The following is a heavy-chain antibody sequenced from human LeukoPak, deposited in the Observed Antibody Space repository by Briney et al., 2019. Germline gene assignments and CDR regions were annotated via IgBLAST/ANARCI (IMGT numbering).Heavy chain of an antibody. CDR1: GGSISSSSYY. CDR2: IYHSGST. J-gene: IGHJ4*02. Sequence: KPSETLSLTCTVSGGSISSSSYYWGWIRQPPGKGLEWIGEIYHSGSTNYNPSLKSRVTISVDKSKNQFSLKLSSVTAADTAVYYCARGNFDYWGQGTLVTVSS. V-gene: IGHV4-39*07. CDR3: ARGNFDY.